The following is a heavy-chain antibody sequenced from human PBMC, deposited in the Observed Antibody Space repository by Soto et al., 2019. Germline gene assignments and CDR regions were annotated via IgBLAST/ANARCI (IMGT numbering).Heavy chain of an antibody. V-gene: IGHV4-39*01. CDR3: ARQGIAAAGTLSSSQDYYYYYGMDV. CDR1: GGSISSSSYY. D-gene: IGHD6-13*01. J-gene: IGHJ6*02. CDR2: IYYSGST. Sequence: SETLSLTCTVSGGSISSSSYYWGWIRQPPGKGLEWIGSIYYSGSTYYNPSLKSRVTISVDTSKNQFSLKLSSVTAADTAVYYCARQGIAAAGTLSSSQDYYYYYGMDVWGQGTTVTVSS.